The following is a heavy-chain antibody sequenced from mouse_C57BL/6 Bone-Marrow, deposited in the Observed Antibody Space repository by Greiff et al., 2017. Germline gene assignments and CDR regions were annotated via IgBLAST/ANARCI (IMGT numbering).Heavy chain of an antibody. J-gene: IGHJ4*01. D-gene: IGHD2-3*01. CDR1: GYSITSGYY. V-gene: IGHV3-6*01. CDR3: ARGENGYYEAMDY. Sequence: EVKLEESGPGLVKPSQSLSLTCSVTGYSITSGYYWNWIRQFPGNKLEWMGYINYDGSNNYNPSLKNRISITRDTSKNQFFLKLNSVTTADTATYYSARGENGYYEAMDYWGQGTSVTVSS. CDR2: INYDGSN.